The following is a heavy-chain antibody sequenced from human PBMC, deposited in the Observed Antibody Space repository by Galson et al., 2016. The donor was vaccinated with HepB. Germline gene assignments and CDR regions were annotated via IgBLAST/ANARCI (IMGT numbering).Heavy chain of an antibody. D-gene: IGHD1-26*01. CDR1: GFIFRNYW. J-gene: IGHJ4*02. Sequence: SLRLSCAASGFIFRNYWMTWVRQAPGKGLEWVATINRDGSEKYYMHSVRGRFTISRDSAKNLVFLQMNSLRAEDTAVYHCARAMSGSYDFWGQGILVTVSS. V-gene: IGHV3-7*01. CDR3: ARAMSGSYDF. CDR2: INRDGSEK.